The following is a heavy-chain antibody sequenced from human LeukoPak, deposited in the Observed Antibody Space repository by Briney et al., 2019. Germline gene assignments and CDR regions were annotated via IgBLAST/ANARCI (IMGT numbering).Heavy chain of an antibody. D-gene: IGHD3-3*01. Sequence: SETLSLTCTLSGYSISSVYYWGWIGQPPGKERDWFGSIYHSWSTYYSTSIYSRVTISVDTSKNQFSLKLSSVTAADTAVYDCARDCDFWSGYNGGGGDYWGQGTLVTVSS. V-gene: IGHV4-38-2*02. CDR1: GYSISSVYY. J-gene: IGHJ4*02. CDR3: ARDCDFWSGYNGGGGDY. CDR2: IYHSWST.